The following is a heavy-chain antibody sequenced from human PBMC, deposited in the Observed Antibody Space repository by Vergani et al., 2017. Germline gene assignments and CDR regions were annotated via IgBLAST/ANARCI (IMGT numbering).Heavy chain of an antibody. CDR2: IYYSGST. CDR3: AREGDTAPGAFDI. Sequence: QVQLQQWGAGLLKPSETLSLTCAVYGGSFSGYYWSWIRQPPGKGLEWIGYIYYSGSTNYNPSLKSRVTISVDTSKNQFSLKLSSVTAADTAVYYCAREGDTAPGAFDIGGQGTMVTVSS. CDR1: GGSFSGYY. V-gene: IGHV4-34*11. D-gene: IGHD5-18*01. J-gene: IGHJ3*02.